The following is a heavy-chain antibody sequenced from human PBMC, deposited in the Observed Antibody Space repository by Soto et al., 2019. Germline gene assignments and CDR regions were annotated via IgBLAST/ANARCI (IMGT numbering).Heavy chain of an antibody. J-gene: IGHJ6*02. CDR1: GYTFTSYA. V-gene: IGHV1-3*01. CDR2: INAGNGNT. D-gene: IGHD6-19*01. CDR3: ARDPSVADPSGMDV. Sequence: QVQLVQSGAEVKKPGASVKVSCKASGYTFTSYAMHWVRQAPGQRLEWMGWINAGNGNTKYSQKFQGRVTSTRDTSASTAYMELSSLRSEDTAVYYCARDPSVADPSGMDVWGQGTTVTVSS.